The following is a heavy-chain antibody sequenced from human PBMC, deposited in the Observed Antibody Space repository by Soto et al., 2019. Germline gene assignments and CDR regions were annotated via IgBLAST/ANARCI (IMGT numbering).Heavy chain of an antibody. V-gene: IGHV1-69*13. CDR1: GGTFSSYA. D-gene: IGHD2-15*01. CDR2: IIPIFGTA. J-gene: IGHJ4*02. Sequence: GASVKVSCKASGGTFSSYAISWVRQAPGQGLEWMGGIIPIFGTANYAQKFQGRVTITADESTSTAYMELSSLRSEDTAVYYCARALGYCSGGSCYSWHPYYFDYWGQVNLVTVSS. CDR3: ARALGYCSGGSCYSWHPYYFDY.